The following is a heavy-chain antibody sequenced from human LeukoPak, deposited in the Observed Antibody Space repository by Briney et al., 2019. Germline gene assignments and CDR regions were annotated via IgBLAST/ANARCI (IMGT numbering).Heavy chain of an antibody. CDR3: ARGAPLRDTFGGVIVMRYYYYYMDV. Sequence: GESLKISCKGSGYTFTSYYMHWVRQAPGQGLEWMGIINPSGGSTSYAQKFQGRVTMTRDMSTSTVYMELSSLRSEDTAVYYCARGAPLRDTFGGVIVMRYYYYYMDVWGKGTTVTVSS. CDR1: GYTFTSYY. V-gene: IGHV1-46*01. CDR2: INPSGGST. D-gene: IGHD3-16*02. J-gene: IGHJ6*03.